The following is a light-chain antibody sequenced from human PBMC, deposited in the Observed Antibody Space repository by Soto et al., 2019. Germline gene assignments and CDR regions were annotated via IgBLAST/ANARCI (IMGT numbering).Light chain of an antibody. CDR2: GAS. Sequence: EIVLTQSPGTLSLSPGERATLSCRASQSVSSSYLSWYLQKPGQAPRLLNYGASIRATGIPERFSGSGAGTYFTLIISRLEAEYFAVYYCQQYGSPYTFGQGTKLEIK. CDR1: QSVSSSY. J-gene: IGKJ2*01. V-gene: IGKV3-20*01. CDR3: QQYGSPYT.